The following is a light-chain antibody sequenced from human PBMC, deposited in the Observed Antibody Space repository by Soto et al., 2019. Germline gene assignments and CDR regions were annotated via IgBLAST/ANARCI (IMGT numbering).Light chain of an antibody. V-gene: IGLV2-14*01. CDR1: SSDVGRYNY. Sequence: QSVLTQPASVSGSPGQSITISCTGTSSDVGRYNYVSWFQHYPGKAPKLMIYEVINRPSGVSNRFSGSKSGNTASLTISGLQAEDEADYYCSSFTTSSTWVFGGGTQLTVL. CDR3: SSFTTSSTWV. J-gene: IGLJ3*02. CDR2: EVI.